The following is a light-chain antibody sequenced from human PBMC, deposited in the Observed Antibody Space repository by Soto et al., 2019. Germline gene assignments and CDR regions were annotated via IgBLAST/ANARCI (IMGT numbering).Light chain of an antibody. Sequence: EIVLMQSPGTLSLSPGDRATLSCRASQTVEKNYLAWYQQKPGQAPRLIVDDASRRAAGITDRFSGSGSGTDFTLTISRLEPEDFAVYYCQQCPTSPRTFGQGTKVEVK. CDR2: DAS. CDR3: QQCPTSPRT. V-gene: IGKV3-20*01. J-gene: IGKJ1*01. CDR1: QTVEKNY.